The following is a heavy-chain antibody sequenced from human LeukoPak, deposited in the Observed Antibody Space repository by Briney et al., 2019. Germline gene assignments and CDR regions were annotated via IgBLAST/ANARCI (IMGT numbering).Heavy chain of an antibody. CDR1: GYTFTGFY. V-gene: IGHV1-2*02. Sequence: ASVRVSCKASGYTFTGFYVHWVRQARGQGLEWMGWINPRRGDTKYAQKFQGRVAMTGDTSISTVYMELTGLRSDDTAVYYCARELRVGFSEFDPWAREPWSPSPQ. J-gene: IGHJ5*02. D-gene: IGHD5-12*01. CDR3: ARELRVGFSEFDP. CDR2: INPRRGDT.